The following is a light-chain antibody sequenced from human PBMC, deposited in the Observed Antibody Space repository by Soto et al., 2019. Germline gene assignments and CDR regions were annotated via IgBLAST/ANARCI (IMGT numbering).Light chain of an antibody. V-gene: IGLV2-14*03. J-gene: IGLJ1*01. CDR2: DVS. CDR3: SSYTSTSTLYV. Sequence: QSALTQPASVSGSPGQSITISCTGXSXDIGGYNYVSWYQQLPGKVPKLIIYDVSNRPSGVSDRFSGSKSGNAASLTISGLQAEDEADYYCSSYTSTSTLYVFGTGTKVTVL. CDR1: SXDIGGYNY.